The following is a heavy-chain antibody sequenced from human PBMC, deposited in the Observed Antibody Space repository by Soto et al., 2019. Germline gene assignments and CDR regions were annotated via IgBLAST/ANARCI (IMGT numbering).Heavy chain of an antibody. J-gene: IGHJ6*02. V-gene: IGHV1-2*04. Sequence: GASVKVSCKASGYTFTGYYMHWVRQAPGQGLEWMGWINPNSGGTNYAQKFQGWVTMTRDTSISTAYMELSSLRSEDTAVYYCATGRGRSNYGMDVWGQGTTVTVSS. CDR3: ATGRGRSNYGMDV. CDR1: GYTFTGYY. CDR2: INPNSGGT. D-gene: IGHD3-10*01.